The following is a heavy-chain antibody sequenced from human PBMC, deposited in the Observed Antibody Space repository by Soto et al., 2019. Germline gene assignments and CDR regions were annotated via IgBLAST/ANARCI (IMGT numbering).Heavy chain of an antibody. D-gene: IGHD6-13*01. V-gene: IGHV4-34*01. Sequence: SRVTISVDTSKNQFSLKLSSVTAEDTAVYYCARYSSSWLNFDYWGQGTLVTVSS. J-gene: IGHJ4*02. CDR3: ARYSSSWLNFDY.